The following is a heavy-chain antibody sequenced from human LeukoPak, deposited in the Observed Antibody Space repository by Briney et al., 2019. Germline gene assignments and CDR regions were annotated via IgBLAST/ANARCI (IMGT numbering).Heavy chain of an antibody. CDR1: GYSFSVYS. V-gene: IGHV1-46*01. CDR2: IDPNGGTT. J-gene: IGHJ4*02. Sequence: ASVKVSCKASGYSFSVYSIDWVRQAPGQGLEWVGTIDPNGGTTSLAQKFQGRVTLTRDMSTNTVSMELRSLRPEDTAVYFCAREGGTREYNGDTWRHFFDFWGQGTLATVSA. D-gene: IGHD4-17*01. CDR3: AREGGTREYNGDTWRHFFDF.